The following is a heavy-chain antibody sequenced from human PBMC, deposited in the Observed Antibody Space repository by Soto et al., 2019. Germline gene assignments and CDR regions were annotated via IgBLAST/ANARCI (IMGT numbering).Heavy chain of an antibody. Sequence: QITLTESGPTLVKPTQTLTLTCTFSGFSLSTSGVGVGWIRQPPGTALEWLALIYWDDDKRYSPPLKSRLTITKDTAKTQVVLTMTNMDPVDTATYYCAHRQESDYGDDRYFQHWGQGTLVTVSS. J-gene: IGHJ1*01. CDR2: IYWDDDK. CDR1: GFSLSTSGVG. D-gene: IGHD4-17*01. CDR3: AHRQESDYGDDRYFQH. V-gene: IGHV2-5*02.